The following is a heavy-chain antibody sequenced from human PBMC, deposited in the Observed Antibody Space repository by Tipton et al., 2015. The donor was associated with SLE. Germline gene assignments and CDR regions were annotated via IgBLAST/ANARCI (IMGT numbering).Heavy chain of an antibody. CDR1: GFTFDDYA. D-gene: IGHD3-10*02. J-gene: IGHJ4*02. CDR3: AKDSPVWSGLEGFYFDY. CDR2: ISWNSGSI. Sequence: SLRLSCAASGFTFDDYAMHWVRQAPGKGLEWVSGISWNSGSIGYADSVKGRFTISRDNAKNSLYLQMNSLRAEDTASYYCAKDSPVWSGLEGFYFDYWGQGTLVTVSS. V-gene: IGHV3-9*01.